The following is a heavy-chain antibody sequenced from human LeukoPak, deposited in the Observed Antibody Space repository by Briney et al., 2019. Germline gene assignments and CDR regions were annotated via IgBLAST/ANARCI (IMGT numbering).Heavy chain of an antibody. J-gene: IGHJ5*02. D-gene: IGHD6-13*01. Sequence: ASVKASCKASGYTFTSYDINWVRQATGQGLEWMGWMNPNSGNTGYAQKFQGRVTMTRNTSISTAYMELSSLRSEDTAVYYCARERRQQLLRRNWFDPWGQGTLVTVSS. V-gene: IGHV1-8*01. CDR1: GYTFTSYD. CDR3: ARERRQQLLRRNWFDP. CDR2: MNPNSGNT.